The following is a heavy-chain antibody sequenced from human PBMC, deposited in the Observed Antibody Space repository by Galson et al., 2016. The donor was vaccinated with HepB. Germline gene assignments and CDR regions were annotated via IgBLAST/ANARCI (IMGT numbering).Heavy chain of an antibody. J-gene: IGHJ4*02. V-gene: IGHV4-39*01. Sequence: SETLSLTCTVSGGSISNSSYYWVWIRQPPGKGLEWIGSIYYSGSTYYNQSLKSRVTISVDTSKNLFSLNLSSVTAADTAVYYCAKYSSGWYWFSDYWGQGTLVTVSS. CDR2: IYYSGST. D-gene: IGHD6-19*01. CDR1: GGSISNSSYY. CDR3: AKYSSGWYWFSDY.